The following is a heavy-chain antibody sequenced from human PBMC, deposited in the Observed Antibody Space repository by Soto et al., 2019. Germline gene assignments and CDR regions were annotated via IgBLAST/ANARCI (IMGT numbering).Heavy chain of an antibody. CDR2: ISKSSRYI. J-gene: IGHJ4*02. V-gene: IGHV3-21*01. CDR1: GFTFSSYS. CDR3: ARHYYDSFFAY. Sequence: GGSLRLSCAASGFTFSSYSMNWVRQAPGKGLEWVSSISKSSRYIYYADSVKGRFTISRDNAKNSLYLQMNSLRAEDTAVYYCARHYYDSFFAYWGQGTLVTVSS. D-gene: IGHD3-22*01.